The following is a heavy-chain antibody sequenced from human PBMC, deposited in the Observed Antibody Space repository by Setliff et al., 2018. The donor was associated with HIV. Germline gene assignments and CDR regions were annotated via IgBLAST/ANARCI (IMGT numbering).Heavy chain of an antibody. V-gene: IGHV3-7*03. D-gene: IGHD5-12*01. CDR2: INQDGTEK. Sequence: GGSLRLSCAASELTISNHYMSWVRQAPGKGLEWVANINQDGTEKNYVDSVKGRFTTSRDNAKNSLYLQMKSLRAEDTAVYYCTKGMARIRYYSGMDVWGQGTAVTVSS. J-gene: IGHJ6*02. CDR3: TKGMARIRYYSGMDV. CDR1: ELTISNHY.